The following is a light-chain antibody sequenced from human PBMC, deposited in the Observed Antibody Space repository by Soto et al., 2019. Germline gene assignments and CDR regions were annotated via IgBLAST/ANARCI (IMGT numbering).Light chain of an antibody. CDR2: GAS. CDR3: QQYIISPFT. Sequence: EIVMTQSPATLSVSPGERATLSCRASQSVSSNLAWYQQKPGQAPRLLIYGASTRATAIPARFSGSGSGTDFTLTINRLEPEDFAVYYCQQYIISPFTFGPGTKVDIK. J-gene: IGKJ3*01. V-gene: IGKV3-15*01. CDR1: QSVSSN.